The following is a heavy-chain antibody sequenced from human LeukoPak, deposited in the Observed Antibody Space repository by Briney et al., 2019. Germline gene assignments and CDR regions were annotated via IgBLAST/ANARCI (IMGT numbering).Heavy chain of an antibody. CDR3: ARDHRHAFDT. V-gene: IGHV3-48*04. Sequence: GGSLRLSCAASGFTFSDYSMNWVHQAPGKGLEWISYVGISSGNTKYADSVKGRFTIPGDSAKNSVFLQMNNLRVEDTAVYYCARDHRHAFDTWGQGTLVTVSS. CDR1: GFTFSDYS. J-gene: IGHJ4*02. CDR2: VGISSGNT.